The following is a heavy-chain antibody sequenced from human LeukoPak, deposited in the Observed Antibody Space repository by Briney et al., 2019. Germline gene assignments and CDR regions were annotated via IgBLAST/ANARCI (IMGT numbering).Heavy chain of an antibody. CDR1: GGSISSGSYY. D-gene: IGHD5-12*01. J-gene: IGHJ4*02. V-gene: IGHV4-61*02. CDR2: IYTSGST. Sequence: SETLSLTCTVSGGSISSGSYYWSWIRQPAGKGLEWIGRIYTSGSTNYNPSLKSRVTISVDTSKNQFSLKLSSVTAADTAIYYCARHTWQWLPFDDWGQGTQVTISS. CDR3: ARHTWQWLPFDD.